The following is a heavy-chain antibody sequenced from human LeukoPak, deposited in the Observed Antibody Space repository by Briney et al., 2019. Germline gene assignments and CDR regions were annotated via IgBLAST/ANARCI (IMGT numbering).Heavy chain of an antibody. CDR3: AKDRYDSSGYYDDDYFDY. J-gene: IGHJ4*02. CDR1: GFTFSSYG. Sequence: PGGSLRLSCAASGFTFSSYGMHWVRQAPGKGLEWVAVISYDGSNKYYADSVKGRFTISRDNSKNTLYLQMNSLSAEDTAVYYCAKDRYDSSGYYDDDYFDYWGQGTLVTVSS. CDR2: ISYDGSNK. V-gene: IGHV3-30*18. D-gene: IGHD3-22*01.